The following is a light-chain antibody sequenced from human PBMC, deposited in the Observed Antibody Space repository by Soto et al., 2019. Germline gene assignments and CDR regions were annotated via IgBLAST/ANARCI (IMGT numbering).Light chain of an antibody. CDR2: GAS. V-gene: IGKV3-20*01. Sequence: EIVLTQSTGTLSLSPGERATLSCRASQSVNSNLAWYQQKLGQAPRLLIYGASSRATGIPDRFSGSGSGTDFTLTISRLEPEDFAVYYCQQYGSSSITFGQGTRLEIK. J-gene: IGKJ5*01. CDR3: QQYGSSSIT. CDR1: QSVNSN.